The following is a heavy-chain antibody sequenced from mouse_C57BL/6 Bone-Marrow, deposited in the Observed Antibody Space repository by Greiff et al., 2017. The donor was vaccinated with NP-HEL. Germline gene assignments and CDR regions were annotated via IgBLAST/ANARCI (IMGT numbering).Heavy chain of an antibody. Sequence: VQLQQSGPELVKPGASVKIPCKASGYTFTDYNMDWVKQSHGKSLEWIGDINPNNGGTIYNQKFKGKATLTVDKSSSTAYMELRSLTSEDTAVYYCGRGGWSYAMYYWGQGTSVTVSS. D-gene: IGHD2-3*01. CDR1: GYTFTDYN. CDR2: INPNNGGT. CDR3: GRGGWSYAMYY. V-gene: IGHV1-18*01. J-gene: IGHJ4*01.